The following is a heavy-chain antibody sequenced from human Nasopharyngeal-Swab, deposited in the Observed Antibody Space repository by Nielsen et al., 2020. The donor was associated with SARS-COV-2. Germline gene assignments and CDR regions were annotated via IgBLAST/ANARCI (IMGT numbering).Heavy chain of an antibody. CDR1: GFTFSSYA. V-gene: IGHV3-23*01. J-gene: IGHJ5*02. CDR2: ISAAGVST. D-gene: IGHD2-21*01. CDR3: ARDVAGADSA. Sequence: GESLKISCGASGFTFSSYALSWVRQAPGKGLEWVSTISAAGVSTYYAGSVKGRFTISRDNAKNTLYLQMNNLRAEDTALYYCARDVAGADSAWGQGTLVTVSS.